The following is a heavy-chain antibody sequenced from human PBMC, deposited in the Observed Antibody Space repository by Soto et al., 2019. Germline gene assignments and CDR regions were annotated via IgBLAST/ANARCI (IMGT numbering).Heavy chain of an antibody. CDR3: ARAGSRYYDSSGYGYFQH. Sequence: QVQLQESGPGLVKPSQTLSLTCTVSGGSISSGGYYWSWIRQHPGKVLEWIGYIYYSGSTYYNPSLKSRVNISVDPSKNQFSLKLNSLTAADTAVYYCARAGSRYYDSSGYGYFQHWGQGTLVTVSS. CDR1: GGSISSGGYY. CDR2: IYYSGST. V-gene: IGHV4-31*03. J-gene: IGHJ1*01. D-gene: IGHD3-22*01.